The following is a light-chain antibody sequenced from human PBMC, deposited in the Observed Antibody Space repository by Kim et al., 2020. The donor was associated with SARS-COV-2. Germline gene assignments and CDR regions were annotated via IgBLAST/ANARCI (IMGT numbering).Light chain of an antibody. J-gene: IGKJ4*01. CDR2: DTF. CDR3: QHYRNLPLT. Sequence: ASVGDRVTITCRASQDISNYLNWYQQKPGKAPKLLIYDTFTLETGVSSRFSGSGTGTDFTFTITNLQPDDVAIYYCQHYRNLPLTFGGGTKVEIK. CDR1: QDISNY. V-gene: IGKV1-33*01.